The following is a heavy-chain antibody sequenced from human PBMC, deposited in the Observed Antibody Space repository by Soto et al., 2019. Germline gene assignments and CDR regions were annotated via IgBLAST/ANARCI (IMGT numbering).Heavy chain of an antibody. V-gene: IGHV1-8*01. CDR3: ASGYCSGGSCYSALGDAFDI. D-gene: IGHD2-15*01. CDR2: MNPNSGNT. CDR1: GYTFTSYD. J-gene: IGHJ3*02. Sequence: ASVKVSCKASGYTFTSYDINWVRQATGQGLEWMGWMNPNSGNTGYAQKFQGRVTMTRNTSISTAYTELSSLRSEDTAVYYCASGYCSGGSCYSALGDAFDIWGQGTMVTVSS.